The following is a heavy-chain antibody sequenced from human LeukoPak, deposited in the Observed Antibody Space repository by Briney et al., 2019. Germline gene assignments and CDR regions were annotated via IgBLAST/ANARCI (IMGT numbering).Heavy chain of an antibody. CDR1: GGSISSSNW. Sequence: PSETLSLTCAVSGGSISSSNWWSWVRQPPGKGLEWIGEIYHSGSTNYNPSLKSRVTISVDKSKNQFSLKLSSVTAADTAVYYCARDRGPGLWFGETRDAFDIWGQGTMVTVSS. D-gene: IGHD3-10*01. CDR2: IYHSGST. CDR3: ARDRGPGLWFGETRDAFDI. V-gene: IGHV4-4*02. J-gene: IGHJ3*02.